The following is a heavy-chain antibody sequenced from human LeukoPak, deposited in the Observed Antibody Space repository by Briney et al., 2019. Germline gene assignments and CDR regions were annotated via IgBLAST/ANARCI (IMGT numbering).Heavy chain of an antibody. D-gene: IGHD5-18*01. CDR3: ARSEGYAAFDY. V-gene: IGHV1-18*01. CDR2: ISAYNGNT. CDR1: GYTFTSYG. J-gene: IGHJ4*02. Sequence: ASVKVSCKASGYTFTSYGISWVRQAPGQGLEWMGWISAYNGNTNYAQKFQGRVTITRDTSASTAYMELSSLRSEDTAVYYCARSEGYAAFDYWGQGTLVTVSS.